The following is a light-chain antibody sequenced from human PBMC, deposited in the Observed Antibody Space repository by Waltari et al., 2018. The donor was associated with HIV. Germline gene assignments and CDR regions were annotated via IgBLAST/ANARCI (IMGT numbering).Light chain of an antibody. V-gene: IGKV2-28*01. Sequence: DMVLTKSSLSLPGPPTEPSSISCRSSQILLHSNGYNYLDWYLQKPGQSPQLLIYLGSNRASGVPDRFSGSGSGTDFTLKLSRVEAEDVGVYYCMQALRSWTFGQGTKVEI. CDR2: LGS. J-gene: IGKJ1*01. CDR3: MQALRSWT. CDR1: QILLHSNGYNY.